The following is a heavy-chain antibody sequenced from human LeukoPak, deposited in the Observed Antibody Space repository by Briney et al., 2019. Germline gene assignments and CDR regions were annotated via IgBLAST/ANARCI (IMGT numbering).Heavy chain of an antibody. J-gene: IGHJ3*02. Sequence: TGGSLRLSCAAFGFTFRTYAMNWVRQAPGKGLEWVSLITGNGDTIQYADSVKGRFTISRDNSKNTLYLQMNNVRAEDTAMYYCARGGRGSAAVVAPRSFDIWGQGTMVTVSS. D-gene: IGHD3-22*01. CDR2: ITGNGDTI. CDR1: GFTFRTYA. CDR3: ARGGRGSAAVVAPRSFDI. V-gene: IGHV3-23*01.